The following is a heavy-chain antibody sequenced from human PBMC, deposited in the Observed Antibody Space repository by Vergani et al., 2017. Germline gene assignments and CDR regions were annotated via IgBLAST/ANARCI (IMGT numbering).Heavy chain of an antibody. J-gene: IGHJ3*02. D-gene: IGHD2-2*01. V-gene: IGHV3-23*01. CDR2: ISGSGGST. CDR3: AKAERRHIVVVPAASPGAFVI. CDR1: GFTFSSYA. Sequence: EVQLLESGGGLVQPGGSLRLSCAASGFTFSSYAMSWVRQAPGKGLEWVSAISGSGGSTYYADSVKGRFTISRDNSKNTPYLQMNSLRAEDTAVYYCAKAERRHIVVVPAASPGAFVIWGQGTMVTVSS.